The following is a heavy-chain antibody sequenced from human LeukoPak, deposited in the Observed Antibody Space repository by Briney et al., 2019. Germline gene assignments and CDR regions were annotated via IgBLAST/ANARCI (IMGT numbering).Heavy chain of an antibody. D-gene: IGHD3-10*01. CDR2: IYAGDSDT. CDR1: GYYFTTYW. Sequence: PGESLKISCKASGYYFTTYWIAWVRQMPGNNLDWMGIIYAGDSDTRYSPSFQGQVTMSVDKSLSTAFLQWRSLKASDSAMYYCARRGSGSNGDYDYWGQGTLVTVSS. J-gene: IGHJ4*02. CDR3: ARRGSGSNGDYDY. V-gene: IGHV5-51*01.